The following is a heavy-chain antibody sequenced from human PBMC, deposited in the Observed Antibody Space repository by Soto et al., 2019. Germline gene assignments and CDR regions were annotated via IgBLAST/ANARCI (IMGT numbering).Heavy chain of an antibody. CDR3: AKKVNSGPGSQYFDY. Sequence: GGSLRLSCAASGFTFSSYAIHWVRQAPGKGLEWVSGFRTGGDDGTTYYADSVKGRFTISRDNSKNTLFLQMNSLRAEDTAIYYCAKKVNSGPGSQYFDYWGQGTLVTVSS. CDR2: FRTGGDDGTT. CDR1: GFTFSSYA. J-gene: IGHJ4*02. V-gene: IGHV3-23*01. D-gene: IGHD3-10*01.